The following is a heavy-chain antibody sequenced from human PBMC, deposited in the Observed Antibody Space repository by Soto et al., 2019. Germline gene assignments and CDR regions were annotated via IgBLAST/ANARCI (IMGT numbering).Heavy chain of an antibody. J-gene: IGHJ4*02. Sequence: ASVKVSCKASGYTFSDYYMHWVRQAPGQGLEWMGWINANSGGTTYAQKFQGRVTMTRGTSTSTAYMELSRLSSDDTAICYCVRLQIEVAGSDWGQGTLVNVSS. CDR3: VRLQIEVAGSD. V-gene: IGHV1-2*02. CDR2: INANSGGT. D-gene: IGHD3-10*01. CDR1: GYTFSDYY.